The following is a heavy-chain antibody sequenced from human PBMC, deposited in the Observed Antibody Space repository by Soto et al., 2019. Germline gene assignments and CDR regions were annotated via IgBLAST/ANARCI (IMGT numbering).Heavy chain of an antibody. D-gene: IGHD3-3*01. J-gene: IGHJ6*02. V-gene: IGHV3-11*01. CDR1: GFTFSDYY. CDR3: ARGPYYDFWSGYYTPYYYGMDV. Sequence: PGGSLRLSCAASGFTFSDYYMSWIRQAPGKGLEWVSYISSSGSTIYYADSVKGRFTISRDNAKNSLYLQMNSLRAEDTAVYYCARGPYYDFWSGYYTPYYYGMDVWGQGTTVTVSS. CDR2: ISSSGSTI.